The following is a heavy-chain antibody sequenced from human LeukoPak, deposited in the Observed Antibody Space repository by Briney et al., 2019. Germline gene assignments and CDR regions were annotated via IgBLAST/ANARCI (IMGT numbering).Heavy chain of an antibody. CDR1: GGSLSTSTNY. V-gene: IGHV4-39*07. J-gene: IGHJ5*02. CDR2: INYSGTT. D-gene: IGHD6-13*01. CDR3: AGGLSGAPGTSFDWFDP. Sequence: SETLSLTCTVSGGSLSTSTNYWAWIRQPPGKDLEWIGSINYSGTTYYSPSLKSRVTLSVDTSKSQFSLILSSVTAADTAVYYCAGGLSGAPGTSFDWFDPWGQGTLVTVSP.